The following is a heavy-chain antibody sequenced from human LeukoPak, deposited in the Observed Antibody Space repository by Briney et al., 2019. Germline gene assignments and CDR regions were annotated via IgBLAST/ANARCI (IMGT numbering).Heavy chain of an antibody. CDR2: IYHSGST. CDR1: GGSISSGGYY. D-gene: IGHD2-2*01. V-gene: IGHV4-30-2*01. J-gene: IGHJ3*02. Sequence: TASETLSLTCTVSGGSISSGGYYWSWIRQPPGKGLEWIGYIYHSGSTYYNPSLKSRVTISVDRSKNQFSLKLSSVTAADTAVYYCARVVVIMRGAFDIWGQGTMVTVSS. CDR3: ARVVVIMRGAFDI.